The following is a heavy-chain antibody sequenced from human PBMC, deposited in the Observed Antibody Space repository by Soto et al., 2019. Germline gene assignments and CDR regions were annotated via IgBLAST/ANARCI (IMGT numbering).Heavy chain of an antibody. Sequence: VQLLESGGGLVQPGGSLRLSCAASGFTFNNYAMTWVRQAPGKGLEWVSAISGGGDTTSYADSVKGRFTVSRDGSKNTLSPQMSSLRAEDTALYYCANGRGGSGSLTPRVDFWGQGTLVTVSS. CDR2: ISGGGDTT. D-gene: IGHD3-10*01. J-gene: IGHJ4*02. CDR3: ANGRGGSGSLTPRVDF. V-gene: IGHV3-23*01. CDR1: GFTFNNYA.